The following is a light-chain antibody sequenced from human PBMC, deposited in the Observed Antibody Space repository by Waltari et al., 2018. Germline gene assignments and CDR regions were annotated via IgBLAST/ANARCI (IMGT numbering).Light chain of an antibody. V-gene: IGLV2-8*01. CDR1: GSAVGGYKT. Sequence: QSALTQPPSASGSPGQSVPISCTGTGSAVGGYKTVSWYQQHPGKVPKLMIYEDSKRPSGVPDRFSGSKSGNTASLTVSGLQVEDEADYYCSSYTGNNILVFGGGTKLTVL. CDR3: SSYTGNNILV. CDR2: EDS. J-gene: IGLJ2*01.